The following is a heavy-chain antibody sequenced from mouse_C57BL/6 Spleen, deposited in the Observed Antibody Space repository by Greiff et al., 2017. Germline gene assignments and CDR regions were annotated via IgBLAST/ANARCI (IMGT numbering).Heavy chain of an antibody. Sequence: VQLQQSGAELVKPGASVKMSCKASGYTFTTYSIEWVKQKHGQSLEWIGNFHPSNDDTNYNEKFKGKDTLTVEKSSSTVYLELSRLTSDDSAVYYGARGNYDGRNWDFEVWGTGTTVTVSS. D-gene: IGHD2-4*01. J-gene: IGHJ1*03. CDR3: ARGNYDGRNWDFEV. V-gene: IGHV1-47*01. CDR2: FHPSNDDT. CDR1: GYTFTTYS.